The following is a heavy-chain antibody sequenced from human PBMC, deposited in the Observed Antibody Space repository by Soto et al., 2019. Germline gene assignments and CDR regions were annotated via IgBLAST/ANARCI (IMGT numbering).Heavy chain of an antibody. D-gene: IGHD3-22*01. Sequence: QVQLQESGPGLVKPSETLSLTCTVSGDSVTSDYWSWIRQPPGKSLEYIGFIYLGGNANYNPSLESRVTISPDKSKSPRSLRLTSVTAADTAVYYCTRGKWFPRGYGMDVWGRGTTVTVS. CDR2: IYLGGNA. CDR3: TRGKWFPRGYGMDV. V-gene: IGHV4-59*02. CDR1: GDSVTSDY. J-gene: IGHJ6*02.